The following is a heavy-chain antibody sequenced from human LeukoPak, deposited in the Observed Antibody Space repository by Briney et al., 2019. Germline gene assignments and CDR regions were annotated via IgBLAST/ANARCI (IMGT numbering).Heavy chain of an antibody. J-gene: IGHJ4*02. CDR1: GFTFSDYY. CDR3: TRVVSVASYYFDY. D-gene: IGHD6-19*01. Sequence: PGGSLRLTCAASGFTFSDYYMSWIRQAPGKGLEWISYISSSRSYTLFADSVKGRFTISRDNAKNSLYLQMNSLRAEDTAVYYCTRVVSVASYYFDYWGQGTLVTVSS. CDR2: ISSSRSYT. V-gene: IGHV3-11*06.